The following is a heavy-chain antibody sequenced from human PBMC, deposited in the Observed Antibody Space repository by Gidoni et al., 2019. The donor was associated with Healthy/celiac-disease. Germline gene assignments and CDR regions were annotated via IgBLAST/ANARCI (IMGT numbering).Heavy chain of an antibody. J-gene: IGHJ6*02. Sequence: SVKGRFTISRDNAKNTMYLQMNSLRAGDTAVYYCAREREYYDILTGYYYYGMDVWGQGTTVTVSS. D-gene: IGHD3-9*01. CDR3: AREREYYDILTGYYYYGMDV. V-gene: IGHV3-74*01.